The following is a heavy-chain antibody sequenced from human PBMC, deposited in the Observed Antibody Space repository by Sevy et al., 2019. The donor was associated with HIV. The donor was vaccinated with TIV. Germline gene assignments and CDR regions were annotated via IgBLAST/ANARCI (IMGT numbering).Heavy chain of an antibody. V-gene: IGHV3-48*03. Sequence: GGSLGLSCVASGFTFSSYEMNWVRQAPGKGLEWVSYISNSGSDIHYSDSLRGRFTISRDNAKNSLFLQMNSLRAEDTAVYYCARDLPPSATTVAHFDYWGQGTLVTVSS. J-gene: IGHJ4*02. CDR3: ARDLPPSATTVAHFDY. D-gene: IGHD4-17*01. CDR1: GFTFSSYE. CDR2: ISNSGSDI.